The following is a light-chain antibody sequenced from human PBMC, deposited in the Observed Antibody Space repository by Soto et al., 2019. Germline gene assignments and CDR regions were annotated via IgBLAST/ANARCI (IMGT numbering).Light chain of an antibody. Sequence: EIVMTQSPATLSVSPGERATLSCRASQSVSSNLAWYQQKPGQAPRLLIYGASTRATVIPARFSGSGSGTEFTLTISSLQSEDFAVYYCQQYNSRPLTFGPGTKVDI. V-gene: IGKV3-15*01. CDR3: QQYNSRPLT. CDR1: QSVSSN. J-gene: IGKJ3*01. CDR2: GAS.